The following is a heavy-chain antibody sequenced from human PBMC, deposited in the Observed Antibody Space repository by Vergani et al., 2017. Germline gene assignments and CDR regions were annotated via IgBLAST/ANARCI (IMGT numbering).Heavy chain of an antibody. J-gene: IGHJ6*03. Sequence: QITLKESGPTLVKPTQTLTLTCTFSGFSLNTRGVSVAWIRQPPGKAMDWLAPIYCNDEQHYSPSMNNRVTNTKDTSKNQVVLTMTNMDYVDTGTYYCVYRKTECGTTGCFYPFYYYYYMDVWGKGTTVTVSS. D-gene: IGHD1-7*01. V-gene: IGHV2-5*04. CDR3: VYRKTECGTTGCFYPFYYYYYMDV. CDR1: GFSLNTRGVS. CDR2: IYCNDEQ.